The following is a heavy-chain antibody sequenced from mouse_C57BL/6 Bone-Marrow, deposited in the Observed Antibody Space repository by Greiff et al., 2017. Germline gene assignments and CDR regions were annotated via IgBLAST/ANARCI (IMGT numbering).Heavy chain of an antibody. J-gene: IGHJ4*01. CDR2: INPSNGGT. CDR1: GYTFTSYW. Sequence: QVQLQQPGTELVKPGASVKLSCKASGYTFTSYWMHWVKQRPGQGLEWIGNINPSNGGTNYNEKFKSKATLTVDKSSSTAYMQLSSLTSEDSAVYYCARRGIYYDYDDGPYYYAMDYWGQGTSVTVSS. V-gene: IGHV1-53*01. D-gene: IGHD2-4*01. CDR3: ARRGIYYDYDDGPYYYAMDY.